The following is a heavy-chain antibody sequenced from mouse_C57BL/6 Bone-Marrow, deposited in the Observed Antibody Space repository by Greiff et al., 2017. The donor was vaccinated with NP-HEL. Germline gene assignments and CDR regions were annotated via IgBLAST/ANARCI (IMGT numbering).Heavy chain of an antibody. D-gene: IGHD2-5*01. CDR3: ARELYYSNYYWYFDV. J-gene: IGHJ1*03. V-gene: IGHV1-64*01. CDR1: GYTFTSYW. CDR2: IHPNSGST. Sequence: QVQLQQPGAELVKPGASVKLSCKASGYTFTSYWMHWVKQRPGQGLEWIGMIHPNSGSTNYNEKFKSKATLTVDKSSSTAYMQLSSLTSEDSAVYYCARELYYSNYYWYFDVWGTGTTVTVSS.